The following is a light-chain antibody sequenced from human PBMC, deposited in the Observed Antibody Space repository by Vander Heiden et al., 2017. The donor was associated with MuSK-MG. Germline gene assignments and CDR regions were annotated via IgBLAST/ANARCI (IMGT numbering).Light chain of an antibody. CDR2: AAS. J-gene: IGKJ1*01. Sequence: DIQMTQSPSSLSASVGDRVTITCRASQNIDNYLNWYQHIPVKAPHLLIYAASTLQSRVPSRFSGSGSLTDFTLTISRLQPEDFPIYYCQRTYITPWTFGRWTKVEIK. V-gene: IGKV1-39*01. CDR3: QRTYITPWT. CDR1: QNIDNY.